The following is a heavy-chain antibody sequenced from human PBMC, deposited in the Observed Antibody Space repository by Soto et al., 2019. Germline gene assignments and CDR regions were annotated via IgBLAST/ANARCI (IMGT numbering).Heavy chain of an antibody. CDR3: ARLPGITGTGDYYYGMDG. V-gene: IGHV4-34*01. D-gene: IGHD1-20*01. Sequence: QVQLQQWGAGLLKPSETLSLTCAVYGGSFSGYYWRWIRQPPGKGLEWSGAINHSGSTNYNPSLKSRVTISVDTSKNQFSLNLSSVTAADTAVYYCARLPGITGTGDYYYGMDGWGQGPTVTVSS. J-gene: IGHJ6*02. CDR2: INHSGST. CDR1: GGSFSGYY.